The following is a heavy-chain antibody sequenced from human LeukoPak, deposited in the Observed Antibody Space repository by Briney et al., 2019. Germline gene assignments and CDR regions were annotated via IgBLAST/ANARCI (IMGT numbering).Heavy chain of an antibody. J-gene: IGHJ6*03. V-gene: IGHV4-59*08. CDR1: GGSISSYY. CDR3: ASVRRGFGESSKYYSYYYMDV. CDR2: IYDSGST. Sequence: PSETLSLTCTVSGGSISSYYWSWIRQPPGKGLEWIGYIYDSGSTNYNPSLKSRVTISVDTSKNQLSLKLSAVTAADTAVYYCASVRRGFGESSKYYSYYYMDVWGNGTTVPIS. D-gene: IGHD3-10*01.